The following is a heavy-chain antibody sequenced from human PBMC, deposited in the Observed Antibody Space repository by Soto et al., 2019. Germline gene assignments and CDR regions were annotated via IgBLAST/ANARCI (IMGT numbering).Heavy chain of an antibody. CDR1: GFTFSSYA. D-gene: IGHD3-22*01. Sequence: PGGSLRLSCAASGFTFSSYAMSWVRQAPGKGLEWVSAISGSGGSTYYADSVKGRFTISRDNSKNTLYLQMNSLRAEDTAVYYCAKDFDSDGGDSSGYSAYWGQGTLVTVSS. CDR2: ISGSGGST. CDR3: AKDFDSDGGDSSGYSAY. V-gene: IGHV3-23*01. J-gene: IGHJ4*02.